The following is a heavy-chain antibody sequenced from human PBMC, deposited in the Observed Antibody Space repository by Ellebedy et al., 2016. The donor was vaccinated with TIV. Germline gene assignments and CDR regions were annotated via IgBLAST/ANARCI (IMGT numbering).Heavy chain of an antibody. CDR2: ISGSGGST. Sequence: GESLKISXAASGFTFSSYAMSWVRQAPGKGLEWVSAISGSGGSTYYADSVKGRFTISRDNSKNTLYLQMNSLRAEDTAVYYCAKDLTEKQPDYWGQGTLVTVSS. V-gene: IGHV3-23*01. CDR1: GFTFSSYA. J-gene: IGHJ4*02. D-gene: IGHD5-18*01. CDR3: AKDLTEKQPDY.